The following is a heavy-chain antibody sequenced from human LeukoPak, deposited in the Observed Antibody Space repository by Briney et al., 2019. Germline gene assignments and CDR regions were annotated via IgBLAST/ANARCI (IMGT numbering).Heavy chain of an antibody. V-gene: IGHV3-23*01. Sequence: GGSLRLSCAASGFTFSSYAMSWVRQAPGNGLEWVSAISGSGGSTYYADSVKGRFTISRDNSKNTLYLQMNSLRAEDTAVYYCAKASWISGYSPDYFDYWGQGTLVTVSS. D-gene: IGHD3-22*01. CDR1: GFTFSSYA. CDR2: ISGSGGST. J-gene: IGHJ4*02. CDR3: AKASWISGYSPDYFDY.